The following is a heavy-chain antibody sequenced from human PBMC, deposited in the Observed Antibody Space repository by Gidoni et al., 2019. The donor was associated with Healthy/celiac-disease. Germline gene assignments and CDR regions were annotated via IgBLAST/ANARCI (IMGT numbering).Heavy chain of an antibody. CDR2: ISWNSGSI. J-gene: IGHJ4*02. Sequence: EVQLVESGGGLVQPGRSLRLSCAASGFTFDDYAMPGVRHATGKGLEGVSGISWNSGSIGYADSVKGRFTSSRDNAKNSLYLQMNSLRAEDTALYYCAKGDEQWLPIDYWGQGTLVTVSS. D-gene: IGHD6-19*01. CDR1: GFTFDDYA. CDR3: AKGDEQWLPIDY. V-gene: IGHV3-9*01.